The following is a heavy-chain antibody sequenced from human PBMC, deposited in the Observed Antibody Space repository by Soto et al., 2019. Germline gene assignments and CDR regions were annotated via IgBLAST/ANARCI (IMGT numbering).Heavy chain of an antibody. D-gene: IGHD6-6*01. CDR1: GFTFSDYG. CDR3: AKEMYPRTVLDSSSPWGDY. V-gene: IGHV3-30*18. J-gene: IGHJ4*02. CDR2: VSYDGSYK. Sequence: QVQLVESGGGVAQPGRSLRLSCAASGFTFSDYGMHWVRQAPGQGLEWVAVVSYDGSYKYYADSVKGRFTVSRDLSGNTLFLQMKSLRLEDTAVYFCAKEMYPRTVLDSSSPWGDYWGQGTLVAVSS.